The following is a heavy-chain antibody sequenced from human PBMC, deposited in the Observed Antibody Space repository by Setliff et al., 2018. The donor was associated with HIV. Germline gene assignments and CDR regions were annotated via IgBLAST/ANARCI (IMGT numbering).Heavy chain of an antibody. V-gene: IGHV1-46*01. D-gene: IGHD2-2*02. CDR1: GYAFTSFY. CDR3: ARALYTNLAHFDY. CDR2: VNPSGGDT. J-gene: IGHJ4*02. Sequence: ASVKVSCKSSGYAFTSFYLHWVRQAPGQGLEWMAIVNPSGGDTSYAEKFQGRVTMTSDTSTSTVYMDLSSLGSEDTAVYYCARALYTNLAHFDYWGQGTLVTVSS.